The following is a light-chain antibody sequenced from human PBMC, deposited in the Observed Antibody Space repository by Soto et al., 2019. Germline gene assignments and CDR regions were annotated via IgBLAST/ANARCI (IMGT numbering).Light chain of an antibody. Sequence: DIQITQSPSTLSASVGDRVTITCRASQSISSWLAWYQQKPGKDPKLLIYKASSLESGVPSSCSGSGSGTEFTLTISSLQADDFATYYCQQYYSYSPWTFGQGTKVDIK. CDR1: QSISSW. V-gene: IGKV1-5*03. CDR2: KAS. CDR3: QQYYSYSPWT. J-gene: IGKJ1*01.